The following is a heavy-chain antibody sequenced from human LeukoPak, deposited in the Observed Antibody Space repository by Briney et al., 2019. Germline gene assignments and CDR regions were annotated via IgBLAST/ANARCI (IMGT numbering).Heavy chain of an antibody. Sequence: SETLSLTCTVSGGSISSSSYYWGWIRQPPGKGLEWIGSIYYSGSTYYNPSLKSRVTISVDTSKNQCSLKLSSVTAADTAVYYCARTPVSSNYYMDVWGKGTTVTVSS. CDR2: IYYSGST. V-gene: IGHV4-39*01. CDR3: ARTPVSSNYYMDV. D-gene: IGHD6-13*01. CDR1: GGSISSSSYY. J-gene: IGHJ6*03.